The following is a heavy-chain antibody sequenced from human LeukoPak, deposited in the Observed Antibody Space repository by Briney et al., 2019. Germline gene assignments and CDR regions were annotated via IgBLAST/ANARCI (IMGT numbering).Heavy chain of an antibody. Sequence: SETLSLTCTVSGASVSGSAYYWGWIRQPPGKGLEWIGNIYYSGSTCYNESLESRVTISIDTSKNQFSLKLNSVTAADTAMYYCAKSGGYGLIDYWGQGTLVTVSS. V-gene: IGHV4-39*01. J-gene: IGHJ4*02. CDR1: GASVSGSAYY. D-gene: IGHD1-26*01. CDR2: IYYSGST. CDR3: AKSGGYGLIDY.